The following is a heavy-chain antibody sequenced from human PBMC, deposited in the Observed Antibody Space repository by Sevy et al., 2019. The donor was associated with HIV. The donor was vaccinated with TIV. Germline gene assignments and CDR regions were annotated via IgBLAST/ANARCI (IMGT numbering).Heavy chain of an antibody. Sequence: GGSLRLSCAASGFTFSSYEMNWVRQAPGKGLEWVSYISSSGSTIYYADSVKGRFTISRDNAKNSLYLQMNSLRAEDTAVYYCARDGDSSGYYYPYWYFDLWGRGTLVTVSS. CDR2: ISSSGSTI. D-gene: IGHD3-22*01. V-gene: IGHV3-48*03. CDR1: GFTFSSYE. CDR3: ARDGDSSGYYYPYWYFDL. J-gene: IGHJ2*01.